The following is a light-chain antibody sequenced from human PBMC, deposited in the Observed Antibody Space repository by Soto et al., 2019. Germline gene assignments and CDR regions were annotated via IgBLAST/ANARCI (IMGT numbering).Light chain of an antibody. CDR1: QSLLSTSNNKNY. J-gene: IGKJ4*01. CDR2: WAS. Sequence: DIVMTQSPDSLAVSLGERATINCKSSQSLLSTSNNKNYLSWYQQKPGQPPKLLIYWASAREYGFPDRFSGSGSGAAFTLTISSLQAEDVAVYYCHQYYNAPLTFGGGTKVEIK. V-gene: IGKV4-1*01. CDR3: HQYYNAPLT.